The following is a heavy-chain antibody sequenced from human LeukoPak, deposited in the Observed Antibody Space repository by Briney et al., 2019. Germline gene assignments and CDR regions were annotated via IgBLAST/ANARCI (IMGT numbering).Heavy chain of an antibody. CDR1: GYTFTGYY. J-gene: IGHJ4*02. D-gene: IGHD3-22*01. CDR2: INPNSGGT. Sequence: ASVKVSCKASGYTFTGYYMHWVRQAPGQGLEWMGWINPNSGGTNYAQKFQGWVTMTRDMSISTAYMELSRLRSDDTAVYYCARSPMWYDSSGYPHGDFDYWGQGTLVTVSS. CDR3: ARSPMWYDSSGYPHGDFDY. V-gene: IGHV1-2*04.